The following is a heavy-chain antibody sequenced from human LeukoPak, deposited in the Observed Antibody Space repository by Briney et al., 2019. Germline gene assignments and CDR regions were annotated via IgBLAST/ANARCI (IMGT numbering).Heavy chain of an antibody. Sequence: PGGSLRLSCAASGFTFSSYWMHWVRQAPGKGLVWVSRINSDGSSTSYADSVKGRFTISRDNAKNTLYLQMNSLRAEDTVVYYCARGLGGSYYAVDAFDIWGQGTMVTVSS. J-gene: IGHJ3*02. CDR1: GFTFSSYW. CDR2: INSDGSST. D-gene: IGHD1-26*01. CDR3: ARGLGGSYYAVDAFDI. V-gene: IGHV3-74*01.